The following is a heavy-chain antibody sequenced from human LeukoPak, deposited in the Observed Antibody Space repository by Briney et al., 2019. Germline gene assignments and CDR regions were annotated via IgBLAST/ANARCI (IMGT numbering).Heavy chain of an antibody. CDR1: GYSISNAYY. Sequence: PSETLSLTCSVSGYSISNAYYWGWIRQPPGKGLEWIGSIYYSGSIFYNPSLKSRVTISIDTSKNHFSLKLSSVTAADTAVYYCARDQRDGYNYYISFYYYMNVWGKGTTVTVSS. CDR2: IYYSGSI. V-gene: IGHV4-38-2*02. J-gene: IGHJ6*03. D-gene: IGHD5-24*01. CDR3: ARDQRDGYNYYISFYYYMNV.